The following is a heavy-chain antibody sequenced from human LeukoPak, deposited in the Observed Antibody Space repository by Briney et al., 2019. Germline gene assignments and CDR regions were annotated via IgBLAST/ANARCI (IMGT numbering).Heavy chain of an antibody. V-gene: IGHV3-7*05. CDR2: IKQDGSER. CDR3: ARGYISPNWFDP. CDR1: GFTFSSSW. D-gene: IGHD5-24*01. Sequence: GGSRRLSCAASGFTFSSSWMSWVRQAPGKGLEWVANIKQDGSERFYVDSVKGRFTISRDNAKNSLYLQMNSLRAEDTAVYYCARGYISPNWFDPWGQGTLVTVSS. J-gene: IGHJ5*02.